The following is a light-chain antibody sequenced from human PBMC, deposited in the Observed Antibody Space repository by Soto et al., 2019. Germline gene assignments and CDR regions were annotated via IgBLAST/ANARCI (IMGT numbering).Light chain of an antibody. J-gene: IGKJ4*01. V-gene: IGKV3-11*01. CDR2: DAS. Sequence: EIVLTQSPATLSLSPGERATLSCRASQSVSSYLAWYQQKPGQAPRLLIYDASNRATGIPARFSGSGSGTDFTLTISSLLSEDFAVYYCQQRSNWPLTFGGGTKVEIK. CDR1: QSVSSY. CDR3: QQRSNWPLT.